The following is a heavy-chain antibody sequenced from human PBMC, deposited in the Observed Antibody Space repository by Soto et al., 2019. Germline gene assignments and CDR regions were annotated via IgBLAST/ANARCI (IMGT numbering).Heavy chain of an antibody. J-gene: IGHJ6*02. CDR1: GYTFTGCY. Sequence: ASVNVSCKSSGYTFTGCYIHWVRQAPGQGLECMGWTNPNSGGTSYAQKFQGWVTMTRDTSISTAYMELSRLRSDDTAVYYCARASGYSGYGGYYYYYYGMDVWGQGTTVTVSS. D-gene: IGHD5-12*01. V-gene: IGHV1-2*04. CDR2: TNPNSGGT. CDR3: ARASGYSGYGGYYYYYYGMDV.